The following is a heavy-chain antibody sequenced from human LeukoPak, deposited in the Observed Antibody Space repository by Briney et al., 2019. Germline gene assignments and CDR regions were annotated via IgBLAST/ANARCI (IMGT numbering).Heavy chain of an antibody. CDR1: GYTFTTYA. Sequence: ASVKVSCKASGYTFTTYAMHWVRQAPGQRLEWMGWINAGNGNTKYSQKFQARVTITRDTSASTAYMELSGLRSEDTAVYYCARDPIGSRWPYYFDYWGQGTLVTVSS. J-gene: IGHJ4*02. CDR3: ARDPIGSRWPYYFDY. D-gene: IGHD6-13*01. CDR2: INAGNGNT. V-gene: IGHV1-3*01.